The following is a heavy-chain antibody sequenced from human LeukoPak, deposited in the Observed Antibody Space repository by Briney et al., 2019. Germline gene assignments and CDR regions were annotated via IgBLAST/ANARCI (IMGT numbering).Heavy chain of an antibody. CDR3: ARVLSVRLERQLYYFDY. V-gene: IGHV3-33*01. CDR2: IWYDGSIK. Sequence: GGPLRLSCAASGFTFDTHGMHWVRQAPGKGLEWVAVIWYDGSIKYYSDSVKGRFTISRDNSKNTLYLQMNSLRAEDTAVYYCARVLSVRLERQLYYFDYWGQGTLVTVSS. D-gene: IGHD1-1*01. J-gene: IGHJ4*02. CDR1: GFTFDTHG.